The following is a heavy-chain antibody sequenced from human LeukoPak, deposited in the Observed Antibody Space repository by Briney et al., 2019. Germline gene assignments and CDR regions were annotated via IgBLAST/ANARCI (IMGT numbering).Heavy chain of an antibody. V-gene: IGHV3-23*01. Sequence: PGGSLRLSCAASGFTFSSHAMSWVRQAPGKGLEWVSAISSSSDHIYYADSVQGRFTISRDNSKNTLYLQMNSLRAEDTALYYCANFVDTSTEGNDYWGQGTLVTVST. D-gene: IGHD4-17*01. CDR3: ANFVDTSTEGNDY. J-gene: IGHJ4*02. CDR1: GFTFSSHA. CDR2: ISSSSDHI.